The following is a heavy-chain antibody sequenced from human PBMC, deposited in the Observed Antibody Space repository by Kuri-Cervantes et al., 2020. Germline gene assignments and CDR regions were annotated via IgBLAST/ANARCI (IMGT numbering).Heavy chain of an antibody. CDR3: ARAGYYGSGSYPN. Sequence: ASEKVSCKASGYTFTSYYMRWVRRAPGQGLEWMGIINPSGGSTSYAQKFQGRVTMTRDKSTSTVYMELSSLRSEDTAVYYCARAGYYGSGSYPNWGQGTLVTVSS. CDR1: GYTFTSYY. D-gene: IGHD3-10*01. V-gene: IGHV1-46*01. J-gene: IGHJ4*02. CDR2: INPSGGST.